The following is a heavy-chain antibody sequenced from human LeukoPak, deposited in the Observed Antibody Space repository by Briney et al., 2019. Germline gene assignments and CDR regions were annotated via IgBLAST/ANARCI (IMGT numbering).Heavy chain of an antibody. D-gene: IGHD4-17*01. V-gene: IGHV1-69*06. CDR2: IIPIFGTA. CDR1: GGTFSSYA. CDR3: VRGTTVTTRAWFDP. J-gene: IGHJ5*02. Sequence: SVKVSCKASGGTFSSYAISWVRQAPGQGLEWMGRIIPIFGTANYAQKFQGRVTITADKSTSTAYMELSSLRSEDTAVYYCVRGTTVTTRAWFDPWGQGTLVTVSS.